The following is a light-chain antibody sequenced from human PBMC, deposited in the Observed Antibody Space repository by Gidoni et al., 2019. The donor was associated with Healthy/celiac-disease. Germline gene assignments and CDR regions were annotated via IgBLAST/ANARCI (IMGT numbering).Light chain of an antibody. CDR2: GNS. V-gene: IGLV1-40*01. CDR1: SSSIGAGYY. J-gene: IGLJ1*01. Sequence: QSVLTQPPSVSGAPGQRVTISCTGSSSSIGAGYYVHWYQPLPGTAPKLLIYGNSNRPSGVPDRFSGSKSGTSASLAITGLQAEYEADYYCQSYDSSLSVYVFGTGTKVTVL. CDR3: QSYDSSLSVYV.